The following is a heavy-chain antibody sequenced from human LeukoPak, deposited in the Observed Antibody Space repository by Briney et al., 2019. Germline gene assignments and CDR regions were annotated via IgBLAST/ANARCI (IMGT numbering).Heavy chain of an antibody. J-gene: IGHJ4*02. Sequence: ASVKLSCKASGYTFTSYYMHWVRHAPPQGLEWMGMINPSGGSTSYAQKSPGRVTMTRDMSTSRVYMELISLRSEDTAVYYCARGTVPYDGSDLGDYWGQRTLVSVSS. D-gene: IGHD3-22*01. CDR1: GYTFTSYY. CDR2: INPSGGST. V-gene: IGHV1-46*01. CDR3: ARGTVPYDGSDLGDY.